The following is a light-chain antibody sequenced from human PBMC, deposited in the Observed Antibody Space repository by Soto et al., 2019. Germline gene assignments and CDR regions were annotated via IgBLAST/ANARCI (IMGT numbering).Light chain of an antibody. J-gene: IGKJ1*01. CDR1: QSVSSN. Sequence: EIVMTQSPVTLSASPGERATLSCRASQSVSSNLAWYQQKTGQAPRLLIYGASTRATGIPARFSGSGSGTEFTLTISSLQSEDFAVYYCKQYNNWPPWTFGQGTKVEIK. CDR2: GAS. V-gene: IGKV3-15*01. CDR3: KQYNNWPPWT.